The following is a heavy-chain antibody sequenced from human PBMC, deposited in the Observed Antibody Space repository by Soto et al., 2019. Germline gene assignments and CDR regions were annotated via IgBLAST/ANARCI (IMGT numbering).Heavy chain of an antibody. CDR1: GFTFSSYG. CDR2: ISYDGSNK. CDR3: AKDRKGHSGSYKKGYYYYYGMDV. V-gene: IGHV3-30*18. Sequence: GGSLRLSCAASGFTFSSYGMHWVRQAPGKGLEWVAVISYDGSNKYYADSVKGRFTISRDNSKNTLYLQMNSLRAEDTAVYYCAKDRKGHSGSYKKGYYYYYGMDVWGQGTTVTVSS. J-gene: IGHJ6*02. D-gene: IGHD1-26*01.